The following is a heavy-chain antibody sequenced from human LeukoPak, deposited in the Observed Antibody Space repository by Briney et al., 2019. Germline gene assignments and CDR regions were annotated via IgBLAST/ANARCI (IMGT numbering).Heavy chain of an antibody. J-gene: IGHJ4*02. V-gene: IGHV4-34*01. D-gene: IGHD3-10*01. CDR3: ARAGSGLFDY. Sequence: PSETLSLTCAVYGGSFSGYYWSWIRQPPGKGLEWIGEINHSGSTNYNPSLKSRVTISVDTSKNQFSLKLSSVTAADTAVYYCARAGSGLFDYWGQGTLVTVSS. CDR2: INHSGST. CDR1: GGSFSGYY.